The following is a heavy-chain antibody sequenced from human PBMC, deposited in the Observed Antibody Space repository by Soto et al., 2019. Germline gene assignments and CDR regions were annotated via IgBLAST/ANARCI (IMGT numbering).Heavy chain of an antibody. J-gene: IGHJ4*02. CDR3: ARDLDSVQLERLGDDY. V-gene: IGHV1-18*01. Sequence: GASVKVSCNASGYTFTSYGISWVRQAPGQGLAWMGWISGYNGDTNYAQKFQGRVTLTTDTSTSTAYLEVMTLRSDDTAVYYCARDLDSVQLERLGDDYWGQGTLVTVSS. CDR2: ISGYNGDT. CDR1: GYTFTSYG. D-gene: IGHD1-1*01.